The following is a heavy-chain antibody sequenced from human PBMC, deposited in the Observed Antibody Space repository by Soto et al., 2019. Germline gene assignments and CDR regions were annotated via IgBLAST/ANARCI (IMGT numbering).Heavy chain of an antibody. Sequence: GGSLRLSCAASGFTFSTYAMNWVRQAPGKGLEWVSGVTGGGSTTYYADSVKGRFTISRDNSESTLYLQMNSLRVEDTAIYYCAKEPNEWPFIWFDPWGQGTLVTVSS. CDR3: AKEPNEWPFIWFDP. J-gene: IGHJ5*02. CDR2: VTGGGSTT. V-gene: IGHV3-23*01. CDR1: GFTFSTYA. D-gene: IGHD3-3*01.